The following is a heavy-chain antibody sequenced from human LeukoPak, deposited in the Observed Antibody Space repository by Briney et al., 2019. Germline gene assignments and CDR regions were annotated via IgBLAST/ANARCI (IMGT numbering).Heavy chain of an antibody. J-gene: IGHJ4*02. CDR2: ISDSGGST. CDR1: SXXG. CDR3: AKRGIVIRAVIIVGFHKEAYYFDY. Sequence: SXXGXXWVRQAPGKGLEWVAGISDSGGSTNYADSVKGRFTISRDNPKNTLYLQMNSLRAEDTAVYFCAKRGIVIRAVIIVGFHKEAYYFDYXGQG. V-gene: IGHV3-23*01. D-gene: IGHD3-10*01.